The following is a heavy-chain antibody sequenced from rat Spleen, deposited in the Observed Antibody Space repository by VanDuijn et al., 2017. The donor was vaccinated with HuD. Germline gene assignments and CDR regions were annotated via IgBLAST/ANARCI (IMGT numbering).Heavy chain of an antibody. Sequence: EVQLVESGGGLVQPGRSLKLSCAASGFTFSDYYMAWVRQAPKKGLEWVASISYEGGSTYYGDSVKGRFAASRDNAKSTLYLQMNSLRSEDTATYYCARPSTETYCFDYWGQGVMVTVSS. CDR3: ARPSTETYCFDY. D-gene: IGHD1-11*01. J-gene: IGHJ2*01. CDR2: ISYEGGST. V-gene: IGHV5-22*01. CDR1: GFTFSDYY.